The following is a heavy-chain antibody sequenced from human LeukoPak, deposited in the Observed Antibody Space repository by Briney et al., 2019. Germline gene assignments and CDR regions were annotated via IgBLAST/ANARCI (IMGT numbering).Heavy chain of an antibody. CDR1: GGSISSYY. Sequence: SETLSLTCTVSGGSISSYYWSWIRQPPGKGLEWIGYIYYSGSTNYNPSLKSRVTISVDTSKNQFSLKLSSVTAADTAVYYCARASSSMIDPWGQGTLVTVSS. D-gene: IGHD6-6*01. CDR2: IYYSGST. J-gene: IGHJ5*02. CDR3: ARASSSMIDP. V-gene: IGHV4-59*01.